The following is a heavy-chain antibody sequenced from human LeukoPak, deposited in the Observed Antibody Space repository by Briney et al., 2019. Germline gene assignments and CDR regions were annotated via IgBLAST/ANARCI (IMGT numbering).Heavy chain of an antibody. V-gene: IGHV3-30*18. J-gene: IGHJ6*02. CDR1: GFTFSSYG. CDR3: AKDQGSSSGYYYYYGMDV. D-gene: IGHD6-6*01. Sequence: PGRSLRLSCAASGFTFSSYGMHWVRQAPGKGLEWVAVISYDGSNKYYADSVKGRFTISRDNSKNTLYLQMNSLRAEDTAVYYCAKDQGSSSGYYYYYGMDVWAKGPRSPSP. CDR2: ISYDGSNK.